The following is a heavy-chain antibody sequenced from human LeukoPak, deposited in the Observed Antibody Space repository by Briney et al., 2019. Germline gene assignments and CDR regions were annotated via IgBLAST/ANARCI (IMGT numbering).Heavy chain of an antibody. J-gene: IGHJ1*01. CDR3: TRDLPAYCGGDCYGYFQH. CDR1: GFTFGDYA. Sequence: GGSLRLSCTASGFTFGDYAMSWVRQAPGEGLEWVGFIRSKAYGGTTEYAASVKGRFTISRDDSKSIAYLQMNSLKTEDTAVYYCTRDLPAYCGGDCYGYFQHWGQGTLVTVSS. CDR2: IRSKAYGGTT. D-gene: IGHD2-21*02. V-gene: IGHV3-49*04.